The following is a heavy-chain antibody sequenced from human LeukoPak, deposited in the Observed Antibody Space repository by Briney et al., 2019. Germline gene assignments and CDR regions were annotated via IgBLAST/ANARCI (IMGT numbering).Heavy chain of an antibody. Sequence: ASVKVSCKASGGTFSSYAISWVRQAPGQGLEWMGGIIPIFGRANYAQKFQGRVTITTDESTSTAYMELSSLRSEDTAVYYCARVGGAAAVVYWGQGTLVTVSS. J-gene: IGHJ4*02. CDR3: ARVGGAAAVVY. CDR2: IIPIFGRA. D-gene: IGHD6-13*01. CDR1: GGTFSSYA. V-gene: IGHV1-69*05.